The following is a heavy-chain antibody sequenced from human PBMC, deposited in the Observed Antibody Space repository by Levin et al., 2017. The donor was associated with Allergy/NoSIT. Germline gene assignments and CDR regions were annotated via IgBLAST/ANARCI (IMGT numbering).Heavy chain of an antibody. CDR2: SRNKDNRYTT. CDR3: VRGLATISDY. V-gene: IGHV3-72*01. D-gene: IGHD1-1*01. Sequence: GESLKISCAASGFTFSDHYMDWVRQAPGKGLEWVGRSRNKDNRYTTEYAASVKGRFTISRDDSENSLYLQINSLKTEDTAVYFCVRGLATISDYWGQGTLVTVSS. CDR1: GFTFSDHY. J-gene: IGHJ4*02.